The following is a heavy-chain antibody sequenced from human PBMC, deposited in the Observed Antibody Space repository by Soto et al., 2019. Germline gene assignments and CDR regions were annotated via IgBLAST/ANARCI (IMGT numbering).Heavy chain of an antibody. D-gene: IGHD1-26*01. V-gene: IGHV4-59*08. CDR3: ARHQIVGQWELLSYFDY. J-gene: IGHJ4*02. Sequence: PSETLSLTCTVSGGSISSYYWSWIRQPPGKGLEWIGYIYYTGSTNYNPSLKSRVTISVDTSKNQFSLKLSYVTAADTAAYYCARHQIVGQWELLSYFDYWGQGTLVTVSS. CDR2: IYYTGST. CDR1: GGSISSYY.